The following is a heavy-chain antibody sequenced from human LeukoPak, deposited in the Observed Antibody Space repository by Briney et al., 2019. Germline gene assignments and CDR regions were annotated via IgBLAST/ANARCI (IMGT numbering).Heavy chain of an antibody. J-gene: IGHJ6*02. CDR2: FDPEDGET. CDR1: GYTLTELS. D-gene: IGHD2-2*01. Sequence: ASVKVSCKVSGYTLTELSMHWVRQAPGKGLEWMGGFDPEDGETIYAQKFQGRVTMTEDTSTDTAYMELSSLRPEDTAVYYCATFPRQCTSCYPFRYYYGMDVWGQGTTVTVSS. CDR3: ATFPRQCTSCYPFRYYYGMDV. V-gene: IGHV1-24*01.